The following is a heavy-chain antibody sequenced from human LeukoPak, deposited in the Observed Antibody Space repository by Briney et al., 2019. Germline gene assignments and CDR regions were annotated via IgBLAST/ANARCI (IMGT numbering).Heavy chain of an antibody. D-gene: IGHD4-11*01. J-gene: IGHJ4*02. Sequence: GGSLRLSCAASGITFSSYAMHWVRQAPGKGLEWVAVISYDGSNEYYADSVKGRFTISRDNSKNTLYLQMNSLRAEDTAVYYCDGLIQYDFDYWGQGTLVTVSS. CDR3: DGLIQYDFDY. V-gene: IGHV3-30*04. CDR2: ISYDGSNE. CDR1: GITFSSYA.